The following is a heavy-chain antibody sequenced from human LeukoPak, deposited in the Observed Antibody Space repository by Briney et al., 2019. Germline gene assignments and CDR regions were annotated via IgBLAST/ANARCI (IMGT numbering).Heavy chain of an antibody. J-gene: IGHJ4*02. V-gene: IGHV3-30*18. CDR3: AKDGSGLTYYFDY. CDR2: ISYDGSNK. D-gene: IGHD3-10*01. CDR1: GFTFSSYG. Sequence: GRSLRLSCAASGFTFSSYGMHWVRQAPGKGLEWVAVISYDGSNKYYADSVKGRFTISRDNSKNTLYLQMNSLRAEDTAVYYCAKDGSGLTYYFDYWGQETLVIVSS.